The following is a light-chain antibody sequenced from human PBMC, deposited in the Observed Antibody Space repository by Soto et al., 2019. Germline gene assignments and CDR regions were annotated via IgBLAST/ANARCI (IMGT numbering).Light chain of an antibody. CDR1: VSNIGSNT. CDR2: SND. J-gene: IGLJ1*01. CDR3: AAWDDSLNAYV. Sequence: QAVVTQPPSASGPPGQRVTISCSGSVSNIGSNTVNWYQHLPGTAPRFLIYSNDQRPSGVPDRVSGSKSGTSASLAISGLQSEDEADHYCAAWDDSLNAYVFGTGTKLTVL. V-gene: IGLV1-44*01.